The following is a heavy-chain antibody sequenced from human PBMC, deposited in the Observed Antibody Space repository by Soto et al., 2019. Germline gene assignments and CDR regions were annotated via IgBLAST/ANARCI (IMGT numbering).Heavy chain of an antibody. CDR3: ARAFRGITMVRGTTAWFDP. J-gene: IGHJ5*02. V-gene: IGHV4-30-4*01. Sequence: NLSETLSLTCTVSGGSISSGDYYWSWIRQPPGKGLEWIGYIYYSGSTYYNPSLKSRVTISVDTSKNQFSLKLSSVTAADTAVYYCARAFRGITMVRGTTAWFDPWGQGTLVTVSS. CDR1: GGSISSGDYY. D-gene: IGHD3-10*01. CDR2: IYYSGST.